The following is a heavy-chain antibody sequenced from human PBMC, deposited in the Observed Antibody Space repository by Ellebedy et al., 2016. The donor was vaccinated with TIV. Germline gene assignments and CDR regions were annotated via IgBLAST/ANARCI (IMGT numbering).Heavy chain of an antibody. J-gene: IGHJ6*02. CDR2: IYSDGST. CDR3: ERGITVADSRGFFYYYGLDV. Sequence: PGGSLRLSCAASGFTFSSYWRSWVRQAPGRGLEWVSVIYSDGSTFYADSVKGRLAISRDSSKNTLYLQMSSLRAEDTAVYYCERGITVADSRGFFYYYGLDVWGQGTTVTVFS. D-gene: IGHD6-19*01. V-gene: IGHV3-66*01. CDR1: GFTFSSYW.